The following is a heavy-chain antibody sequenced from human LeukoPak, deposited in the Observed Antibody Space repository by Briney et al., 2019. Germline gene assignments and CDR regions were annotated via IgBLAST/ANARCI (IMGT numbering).Heavy chain of an antibody. Sequence: GGSLRLSCAASGFTFSSYAMSGVRQSPGRGLEGGSAISGSGGSTYYADSVKGRSPISRDNSKNTLYLQMNSLRAEDTAVYYCAKDLRDTSYYYGMDVWGQGTTVTVSS. CDR1: GFTFSSYA. J-gene: IGHJ6*02. V-gene: IGHV3-23*01. D-gene: IGHD4-17*01. CDR3: AKDLRDTSYYYGMDV. CDR2: ISGSGGST.